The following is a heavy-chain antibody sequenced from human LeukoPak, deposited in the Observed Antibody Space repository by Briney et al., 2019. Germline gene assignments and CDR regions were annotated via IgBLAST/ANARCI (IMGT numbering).Heavy chain of an antibody. Sequence: GGSLRLSCAASGFTFSSYAMSWVRQAPGKGLEWVSAISGSGGSTYYADSVKGRFTISRDNSKNTLYLQMNSLRAEDTAVYYCAKVGYYDFWSGYSEYFQHWGQGTLVTVSS. CDR2: ISGSGGST. CDR1: GFTFSSYA. V-gene: IGHV3-23*01. J-gene: IGHJ1*01. CDR3: AKVGYYDFWSGYSEYFQH. D-gene: IGHD3-3*01.